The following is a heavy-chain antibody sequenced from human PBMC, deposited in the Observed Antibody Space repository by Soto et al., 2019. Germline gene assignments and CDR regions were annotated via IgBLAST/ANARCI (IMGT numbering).Heavy chain of an antibody. CDR1: GGSISSYY. V-gene: IGHV4-59*08. J-gene: IGHJ4*02. D-gene: IGHD6-25*01. Sequence: QVQLQESGPGLVKPSETLSLTCTVSGGSISSYYWSWIRQPPGKGLEWIGYIYYSGSTNYNPSLTSRVTISVATAKNQFSLKLSSVTAADTAVYYCARLYGFSGFDYWGQGTLVTVSS. CDR2: IYYSGST. CDR3: ARLYGFSGFDY.